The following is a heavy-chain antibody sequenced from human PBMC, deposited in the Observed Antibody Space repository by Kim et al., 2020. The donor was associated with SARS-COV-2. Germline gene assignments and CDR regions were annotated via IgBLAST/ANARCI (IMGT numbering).Heavy chain of an antibody. J-gene: IGHJ6*01. CDR1: GGSISSYY. Sequence: SETLSLTCTVSGGSISSYYWSWIRQPPGKGLEWIGYIYYSGSTNYNPSLKSRVTISVDTSKNQFSLKLSSVTAPDTAVYCCARVGCSSTSYYLYCYYGM. CDR3: ARVGCSSTSYYLYCYYGM. CDR2: IYYSGST. D-gene: IGHD2-2*01. V-gene: IGHV4-59*01.